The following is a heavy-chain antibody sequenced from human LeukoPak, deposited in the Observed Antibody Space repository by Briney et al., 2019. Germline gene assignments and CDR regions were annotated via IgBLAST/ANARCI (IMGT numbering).Heavy chain of an antibody. V-gene: IGHV3-23*01. CDR3: FSLWFGESLLNYYGMDV. CDR1: GFTFSSYA. Sequence: PGGSLRRSCAASGFTFSSYAMSWVRQAPGKGLEWVSAISGSGGSTYYADSVKGRFTISRDNSKNTLYLQMNSLRAEDTAVYYCFSLWFGESLLNYYGMDVWGQGTTVTVSS. CDR2: ISGSGGST. J-gene: IGHJ6*02. D-gene: IGHD3-10*01.